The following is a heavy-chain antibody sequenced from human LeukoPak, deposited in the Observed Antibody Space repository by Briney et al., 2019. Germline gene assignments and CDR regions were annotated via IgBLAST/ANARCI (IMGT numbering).Heavy chain of an antibody. CDR3: GRDWGAAAGYYFGMDV. V-gene: IGHV1-18*04. D-gene: IGHD6-13*01. CDR1: GYTFTSYG. CDR2: VSAYNGNT. Sequence: EASVKVSCKASGYTFTSYGISWVRQAPGQGLELMGWVSAYNGNTNYAQKLQGRGTMTTDTSTSTAYMELRSLRSDDTAVYYCGRDWGAAAGYYFGMDVWGKGTTVTVSS. J-gene: IGHJ6*04.